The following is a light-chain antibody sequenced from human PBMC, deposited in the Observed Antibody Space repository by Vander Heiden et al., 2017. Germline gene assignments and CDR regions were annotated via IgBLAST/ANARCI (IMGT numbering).Light chain of an antibody. V-gene: IGKV1-9*01. CDR1: QGISSY. CDR3: QQRNSYPFT. J-gene: IGKJ3*01. Sequence: DIQLTQSPSFLSASVGDRVTITCRASQGISSYLAWYQQKPGKAPKLLIYAASTLQSGVPSRFSGSGSGTEFTLTISSLQPEDFATYYCQQRNSYPFTFGPGTKVEIK. CDR2: AAS.